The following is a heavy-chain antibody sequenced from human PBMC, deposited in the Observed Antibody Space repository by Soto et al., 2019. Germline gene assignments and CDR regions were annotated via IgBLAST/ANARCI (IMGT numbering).Heavy chain of an antibody. CDR1: GFTFSSYG. Sequence: GGSLRLSCAASGFTFSSYGMHWVRQAPGKGLEWVAVISYDGSNKYYADSVKGRFTISRDNSKNTLYLQMNSLRAEDTAVYYCAKDTYGSGSYQFDYRGQGTLVTVSS. D-gene: IGHD3-10*01. CDR3: AKDTYGSGSYQFDY. J-gene: IGHJ4*02. V-gene: IGHV3-30*18. CDR2: ISYDGSNK.